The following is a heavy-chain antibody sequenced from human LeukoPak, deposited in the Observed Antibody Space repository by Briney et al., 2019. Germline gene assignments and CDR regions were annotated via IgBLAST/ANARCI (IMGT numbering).Heavy chain of an antibody. J-gene: IGHJ4*02. Sequence: GGSLRLSCAASGFTFGGYAMHWVRQAPGKGLEWVAVIWYDGSNKYYADSVKGRFTISRDNSKNTLYLQMNSLRAEDTAVYYCAREFWPNDSGACGSLYGGQRPLVTVSS. D-gene: IGHD4-17*01. CDR1: GFTFGGYA. CDR3: AREFWPNDSGACGSLY. V-gene: IGHV3-33*08. CDR2: IWYDGSNK.